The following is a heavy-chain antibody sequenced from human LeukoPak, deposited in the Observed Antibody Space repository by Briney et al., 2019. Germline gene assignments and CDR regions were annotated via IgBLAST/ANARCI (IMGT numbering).Heavy chain of an antibody. D-gene: IGHD3-10*01. CDR2: FYSGGST. J-gene: IGHJ2*01. CDR1: GFDVSSNY. V-gene: IGHV3-53*01. CDR3: ARVGDHYHWYLDV. Sequence: GGSLSLSCEASGFDVSSNYMNWVRQAPGKGLEWVSIFYSGGSTYYADSVKGRFTVSRDSSGNTLFLHMTRLKTEDTAVYFCARVGDHYHWYLDVWGRGTLVTVSS.